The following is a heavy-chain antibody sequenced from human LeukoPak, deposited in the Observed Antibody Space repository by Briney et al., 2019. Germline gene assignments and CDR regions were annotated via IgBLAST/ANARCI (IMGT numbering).Heavy chain of an antibody. CDR3: ARPVAGATRSTYAFDI. Sequence: SQTLSLTCTVSGGSISSGGYYWSWIRQPPGKGLEWIGYIYHSGSTYYNPSLKSRVTISVDRSKNQFSLKLSSVTAADTAVYYCARPVAGATRSTYAFDIWGQGTLVTVSS. V-gene: IGHV4-30-2*01. J-gene: IGHJ4*02. CDR1: GGSISSGGYY. CDR2: IYHSGST. D-gene: IGHD1-26*01.